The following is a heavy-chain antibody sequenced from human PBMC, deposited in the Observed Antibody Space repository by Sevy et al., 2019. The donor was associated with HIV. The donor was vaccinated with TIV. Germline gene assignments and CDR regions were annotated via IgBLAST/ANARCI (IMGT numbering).Heavy chain of an antibody. CDR3: ARLDTAMVPFDY. J-gene: IGHJ4*02. CDR2: ISAYNGNT. CDR1: GYTFTSYG. Sequence: ASVKVSCKASGYTFTSYGISWVRQAPGQGLEWMGWISAYNGNTNYAQKLQGRVTMTTDTSTSTAYMELRSRRSDDTAVYYCARLDTAMVPFDYWGQGTLVTVSS. D-gene: IGHD5-18*01. V-gene: IGHV1-18*01.